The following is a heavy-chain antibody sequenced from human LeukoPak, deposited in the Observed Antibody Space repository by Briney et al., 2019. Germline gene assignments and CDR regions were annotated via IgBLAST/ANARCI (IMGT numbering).Heavy chain of an antibody. CDR1: GGSISSKSYY. CDR3: ASSTSGWYNGNDY. CDR2: VYYTGNT. V-gene: IGHV4-39*02. D-gene: IGHD6-19*01. Sequence: SETLSLTCTVSGGSISSKSYYWGWVRQPPGKGLEWIGSVYYTGNTYYNPSLKSRVTISLDTSKNHFSLNLSSVTAAGTAVYSCASSTSGWYNGNDYWGQGTLVTVSS. J-gene: IGHJ4*02.